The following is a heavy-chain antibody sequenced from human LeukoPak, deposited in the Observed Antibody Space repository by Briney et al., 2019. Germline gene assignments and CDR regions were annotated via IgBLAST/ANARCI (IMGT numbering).Heavy chain of an antibody. CDR1: GFNFANHA. Sequence: GGSLRLSCAASGFNFANHAMSWVRQTPGKGLEWVSAISGSGGSTYYADSVKGRFTISRDNSKNTLYLQMNSLRAEDTAVYYCASSLGSQDYWGQGTLVPVSS. J-gene: IGHJ4*02. V-gene: IGHV3-23*01. CDR2: ISGSGGST. CDR3: ASSLGSQDY. D-gene: IGHD3-16*01.